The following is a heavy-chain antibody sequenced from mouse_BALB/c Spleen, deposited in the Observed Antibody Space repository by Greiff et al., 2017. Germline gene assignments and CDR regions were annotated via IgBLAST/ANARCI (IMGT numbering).Heavy chain of an antibody. J-gene: IGHJ4*01. D-gene: IGHD2-2*01. CDR3: ARDSGYYDAMDY. V-gene: IGHV7-3*02. CDR2: IRNKANGYTT. CDR1: GFTFTDYY. Sequence: EVQRVESGGGLVQPGGSLRLSCATSGFTFTDYYMSWVRQPPGKALEWLGFIRNKANGYTTEYSASVKGRFTISRDNSQSILYLQMNTLRAEDSATYYCARDSGYYDAMDYWGQGTSVTVSS.